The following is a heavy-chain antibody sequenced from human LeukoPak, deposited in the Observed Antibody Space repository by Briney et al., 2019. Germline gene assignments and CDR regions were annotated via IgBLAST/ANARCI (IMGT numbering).Heavy chain of an antibody. V-gene: IGHV4-38-2*01. D-gene: IGHD3-10*01. CDR1: GYSISSGYY. CDR2: IYHSGST. Sequence: SETLSLTCAVSGYSISSGYYWGWIRQPPGKGLEWIGSIYHSGSTYYNPSLKSRVTISVDTSKNQFSLKLSSVTAADTAVYYCARLNGDQELDYWGQGTLDTVSS. J-gene: IGHJ4*02. CDR3: ARLNGDQELDY.